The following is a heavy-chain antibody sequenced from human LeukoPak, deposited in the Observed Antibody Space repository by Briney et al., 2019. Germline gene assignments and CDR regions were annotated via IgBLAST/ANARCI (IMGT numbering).Heavy chain of an antibody. CDR2: IRYDGSNK. V-gene: IGHV3-30*02. Sequence: GGSLRLSCAASGFTFSSYGMHWVRQAPGKGLEWVAFIRYDGSNKYYADSVKGRFTISRDNSKNTLYLQMNSLRAEDTAVYYCAKDLPSRGVIIGAFDYWGQGTLVAVSS. CDR1: GFTFSSYG. D-gene: IGHD3-10*01. J-gene: IGHJ4*02. CDR3: AKDLPSRGVIIGAFDY.